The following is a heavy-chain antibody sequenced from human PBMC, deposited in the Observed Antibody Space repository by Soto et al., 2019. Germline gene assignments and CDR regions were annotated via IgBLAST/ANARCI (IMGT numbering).Heavy chain of an antibody. Sequence: EVQLVESGGGLVKPGGSLRLSCAASGFTFSNAWMSWVRQAPGKGLEWVGRIKSKTDGGTTDYAAPVKGRFTISRDDSKNTLYLQMNSLKTEDTAVHYCTTELGSSWYSDWFDPWGQGTLVTVSS. CDR3: TTELGSSWYSDWFDP. CDR1: GFTFSNAW. V-gene: IGHV3-15*01. J-gene: IGHJ5*02. CDR2: IKSKTDGGTT. D-gene: IGHD6-13*01.